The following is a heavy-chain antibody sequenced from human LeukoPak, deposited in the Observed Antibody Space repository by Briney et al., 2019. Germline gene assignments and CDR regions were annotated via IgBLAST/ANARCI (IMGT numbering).Heavy chain of an antibody. CDR2: INPSGGST. D-gene: IGHD3-22*01. CDR1: GYTFTRYY. Sequence: ASVKVSCKASGYTFTRYYIHWVRQAPGQGLEWMGIINPSGGSTSYAQKFQGRVTMTRDTSTSTVYMELSSLRSEDTAVYYCARDGGVGDYYYDSSGYPDWWGQGTLVTVSS. V-gene: IGHV1-46*01. CDR3: ARDGGVGDYYYDSSGYPDW. J-gene: IGHJ4*02.